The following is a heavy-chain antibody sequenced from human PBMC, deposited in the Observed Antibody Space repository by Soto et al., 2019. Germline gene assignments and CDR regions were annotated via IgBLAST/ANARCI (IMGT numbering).Heavy chain of an antibody. CDR2: TYYRSKWYN. CDR3: ARAHLGRDRYTLAPFDP. V-gene: IGHV6-1*01. J-gene: IGHJ5*02. Sequence: XQTLSLTCAISGDSVSSNSATWNWIRQSPSRGLEWLGRTYYRSKWYNDYAISVKIRITINPDTSKNQFSLHLNSVIPEDTAVSYCARAHLGRDRYTLAPFDPWGQGTLVTVSS. CDR1: GDSVSSNSAT. D-gene: IGHD3-16*01.